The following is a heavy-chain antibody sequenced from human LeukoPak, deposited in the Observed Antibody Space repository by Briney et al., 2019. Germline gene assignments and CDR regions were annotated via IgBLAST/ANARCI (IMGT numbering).Heavy chain of an antibody. J-gene: IGHJ3*02. CDR1: GFTFSGSA. Sequence: GGSLRLSRAASGFTFSGSAMHWVRQASGKGLEWVGRIRSKANSYATAYAASVKGRFTISRDDSKNTAYLQMNSLKTEDTAVYYCTKNYGDVDDAFDIWGQGTMVTVSS. CDR2: IRSKANSYAT. V-gene: IGHV3-73*01. CDR3: TKNYGDVDDAFDI. D-gene: IGHD4-17*01.